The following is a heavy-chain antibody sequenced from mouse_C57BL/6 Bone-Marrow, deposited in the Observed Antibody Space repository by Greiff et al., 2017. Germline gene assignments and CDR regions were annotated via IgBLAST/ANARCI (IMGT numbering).Heavy chain of an antibody. CDR2: INPSSGYT. D-gene: IGHD1-1*01. V-gene: IGHV1-4*01. CDR1: GYTFTSYT. CDR3: TRFASVVARGFAY. J-gene: IGHJ3*01. Sequence: QVQLQQSGAELARPGASVKMSCKASGYTFTSYTMHWVKQRPGQGLEWIGYINPSSGYTKYNQKFKDKATLTADKSSSTAYMQLSSLTSEDSAVYCGTRFASVVARGFAYWGQGTMVTVSA.